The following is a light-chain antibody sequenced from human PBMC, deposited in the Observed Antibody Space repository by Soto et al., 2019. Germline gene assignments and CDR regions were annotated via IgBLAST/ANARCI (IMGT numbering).Light chain of an antibody. V-gene: IGKV1-39*01. CDR2: AAS. Sequence: DIQMTQSPSSLSASVGDRVTITCRASQGISSYLNWYQQKPGKAPKLLIYAASSLQSGVPSRFSGSGSGTNFTLTISSLQPEDFATYYCQQSYSTQITFGQGTR. CDR1: QGISSY. CDR3: QQSYSTQIT. J-gene: IGKJ5*01.